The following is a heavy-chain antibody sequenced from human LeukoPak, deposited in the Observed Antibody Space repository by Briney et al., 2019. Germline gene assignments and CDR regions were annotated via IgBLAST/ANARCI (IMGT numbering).Heavy chain of an antibody. V-gene: IGHV1-8*01. Sequence: ASVKVSCKASGYTFTSYDINWVRQATGQGLEWMGWMNPNSGNTGYAQKFQGRVTMTRNTSISTAYMELSSLRSEDTAVYYCARAKAPSGSRYFQHWGQGTLVTVSS. CDR1: GYTFTSYD. CDR3: ARAKAPSGSRYFQH. CDR2: MNPNSGNT. D-gene: IGHD5-12*01. J-gene: IGHJ1*01.